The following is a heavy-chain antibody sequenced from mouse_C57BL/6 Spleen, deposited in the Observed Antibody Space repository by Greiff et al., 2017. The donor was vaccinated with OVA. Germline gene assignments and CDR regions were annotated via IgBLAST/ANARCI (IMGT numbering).Heavy chain of an antibody. J-gene: IGHJ4*01. CDR1: GFTFSSYA. Sequence: EVKLVESGGGLVKPGGSLKLSCAASGFTFSSYAMSWVRQTPEKRLEWVATISDGGSYTYYPDNVKGRFTISRDNAKNNLYLQMSHLKSEDTAMYYCERDPEYDDADFYAMDYWGQGTSVTVSS. D-gene: IGHD2-4*01. CDR2: ISDGGSYT. CDR3: ERDPEYDDADFYAMDY. V-gene: IGHV5-4*01.